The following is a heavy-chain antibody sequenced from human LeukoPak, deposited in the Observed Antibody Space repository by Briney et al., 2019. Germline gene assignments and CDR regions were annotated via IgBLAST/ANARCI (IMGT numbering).Heavy chain of an antibody. CDR2: ISSSSSTI. CDR3: ARDFDTASPVPEPAFDI. D-gene: IGHD5-18*01. J-gene: IGHJ3*02. CDR1: GFTFSSYS. Sequence: PGGSLRLSCAASGFTFSSYSMNWVRQAPGKGREWVSYISSSSSTIYYADSVKGRFTISRDNAKNSLYLQMNSLRDEDTAVFHCARDFDTASPVPEPAFDIWGQGTMVTVSS. V-gene: IGHV3-48*02.